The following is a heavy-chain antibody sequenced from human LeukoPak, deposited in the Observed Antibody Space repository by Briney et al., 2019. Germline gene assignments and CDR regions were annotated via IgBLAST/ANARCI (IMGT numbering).Heavy chain of an antibody. V-gene: IGHV4-34*01. CDR2: INHSETT. D-gene: IGHD1-26*01. CDR1: GGSFSGYY. Sequence: SETLSLTCAVYGGSFSGYYRSWIRQPPGKGLEWIGEINHSETTNYNPSLKSRVTISVDKSKNQFSLKVSSVTAADTAVYYCTYSGSNYPDYWGQGTLVTVSS. CDR3: TYSGSNYPDY. J-gene: IGHJ4*02.